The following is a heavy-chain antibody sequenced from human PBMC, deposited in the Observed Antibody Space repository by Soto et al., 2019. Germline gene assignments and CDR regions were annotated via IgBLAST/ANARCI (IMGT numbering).Heavy chain of an antibody. D-gene: IGHD1-26*01. CDR2: LYDVDGT. CDR3: ASWLLREHAYDI. V-gene: IGHV3-53*01. Sequence: DVQLVESGGGLIQPGGSLRLSCAAFGLTVSGKKYMAWVRQAPGRGLEWVSGLYDVDGTYYADSVKGRFTVSSDSSKSIVYLQMHRLRPDDTAIYYCASWLLREHAYDIWGVGTTVTVSS. CDR1: GLTVSGKKY. J-gene: IGHJ3*02.